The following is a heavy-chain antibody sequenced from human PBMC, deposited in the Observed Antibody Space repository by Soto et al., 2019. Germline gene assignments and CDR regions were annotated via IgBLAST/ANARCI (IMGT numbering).Heavy chain of an antibody. Sequence: ASVKVSCKTSGYTFTSYVMHWVRQAPGQRLEWMGWINAGNGNTKYSQKFQGRVTITRDTSASTAYMELSSLRSEDTAVYYCARDRTVTSSWYGYYYYGMDVWCQGTTVTVSS. CDR2: INAGNGNT. J-gene: IGHJ6*02. V-gene: IGHV1-3*01. CDR3: ARDRTVTSSWYGYYYYGMDV. D-gene: IGHD6-13*01. CDR1: GYTFTSYV.